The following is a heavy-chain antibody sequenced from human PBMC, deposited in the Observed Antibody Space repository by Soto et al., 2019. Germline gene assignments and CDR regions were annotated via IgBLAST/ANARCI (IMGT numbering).Heavy chain of an antibody. Sequence: ASVKVSCKASGYTFTSYAMHWVRQAPGQRLEWMGWINAGNGNTKYSQKFQGRVTITRDTSASTAYIELSSLRSEDTAVYYCTTLHLVGELLGPPSYWGQGTLVTVSS. CDR3: TTLHLVGELLGPPSY. D-gene: IGHD3-10*01. CDR1: GYTFTSYA. CDR2: INAGNGNT. J-gene: IGHJ4*02. V-gene: IGHV1-3*01.